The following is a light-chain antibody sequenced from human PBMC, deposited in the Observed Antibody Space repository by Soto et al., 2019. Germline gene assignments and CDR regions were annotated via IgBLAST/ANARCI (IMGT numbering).Light chain of an antibody. J-gene: IGKJ2*01. CDR2: GAS. CDR1: QNVWTY. Sequence: DLQMPQSPPSLSASVGARSTITGRASQNVWTYLNWYQQKPGKAPRLLLYGASDLEDGVPARFSGSGSGTDFTLTISSLQPEDYATYYCQQTFYIPRTFGQGTKVDIK. CDR3: QQTFYIPRT. V-gene: IGKV1-39*01.